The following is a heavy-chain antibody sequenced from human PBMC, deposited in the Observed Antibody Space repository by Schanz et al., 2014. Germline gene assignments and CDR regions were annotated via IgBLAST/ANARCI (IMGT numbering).Heavy chain of an antibody. CDR2: IDADGNST. CDR3: AKDRQNRVNRVGYYYGMDV. V-gene: IGHV3-74*01. D-gene: IGHD3-16*01. CDR1: GFTFSNYW. Sequence: EVQLVESGGGFVQPGGSLRLSCAASGFTFSNYWIHWVRQAPGKGLVWVSRIDADGNSTSYADSVKGRFTISRDNAKNTLYLQMNSLRAEDTALYYCAKDRQNRVNRVGYYYGMDVWGQGTTVTVSS. J-gene: IGHJ6*02.